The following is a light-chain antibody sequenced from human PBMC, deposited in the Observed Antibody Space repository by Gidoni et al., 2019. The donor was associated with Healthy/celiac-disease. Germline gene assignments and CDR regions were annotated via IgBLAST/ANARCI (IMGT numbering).Light chain of an antibody. CDR1: HSISSW. Sequence: DIQLTQSPSTLSASVVDRVTITCRASHSISSWLAWYQQKPGKAPKLMIYDASSLESGVPSRFSGSGSGTEFTLTINSLQPDDFATYYCQQYKSYTWTFGQXTKVEIK. J-gene: IGKJ1*01. V-gene: IGKV1-5*01. CDR3: QQYKSYTWT. CDR2: DAS.